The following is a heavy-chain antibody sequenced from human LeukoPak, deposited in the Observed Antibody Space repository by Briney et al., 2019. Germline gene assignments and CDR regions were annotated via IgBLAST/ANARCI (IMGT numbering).Heavy chain of an antibody. CDR3: AKVQQLINWFDP. V-gene: IGHV3-23*01. Sequence: LTGGSLRLSCAASGFTFSSYAMSWVRQAPGKGLEWVSAISGSGGSTYYADSVKGRFTISRDNSKNTLYLQMNSLRAGDTAVYYCAKVQQLINWFDPWGQRTLVTVSS. CDR2: ISGSGGST. D-gene: IGHD6-13*01. CDR1: GFTFSSYA. J-gene: IGHJ5*02.